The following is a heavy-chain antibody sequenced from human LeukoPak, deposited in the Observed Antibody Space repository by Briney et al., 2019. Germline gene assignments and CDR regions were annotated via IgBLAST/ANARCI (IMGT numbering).Heavy chain of an antibody. CDR3: ARAPPTVNPSYFDY. Sequence: SVKVSCKASGGTFSSYAISWVRQAPGQGLEWMGGIIPIFGTTNYAQRFQGRVTITADESTSTAYMELSSLRSEDTAVYYCARAPPTVNPSYFDYWGQGTLVTVSS. CDR1: GGTFSSYA. V-gene: IGHV1-69*13. J-gene: IGHJ4*02. D-gene: IGHD4-11*01. CDR2: IIPIFGTT.